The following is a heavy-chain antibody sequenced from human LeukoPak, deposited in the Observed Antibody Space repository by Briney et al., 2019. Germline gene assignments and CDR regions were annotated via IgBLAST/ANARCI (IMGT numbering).Heavy chain of an antibody. CDR1: GGTFTSYG. D-gene: IGHD5-18*01. Sequence: GASVKVSCKASGGTFTSYGISWVRQAPGQGLEWMGCISAYNGNTKYAQNLQGRVTMTTDTSTSTAYMELRSLRSDDTVVYYCARVAWGTAMVTGEPDYWGQGTLVTVSS. J-gene: IGHJ4*02. CDR3: ARVAWGTAMVTGEPDY. CDR2: ISAYNGNT. V-gene: IGHV1-18*01.